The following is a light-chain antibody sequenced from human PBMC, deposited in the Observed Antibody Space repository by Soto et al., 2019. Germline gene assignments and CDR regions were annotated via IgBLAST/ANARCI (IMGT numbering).Light chain of an antibody. CDR1: SSNIGANYD. Sequence: QSVLSQPPSVSGAPGQRITSSCTGSSSNIGANYDVHWYRQVPGTAPKLLMSGDNNRPSGVADRFSGSKSGTSASLAITRLQAEDEADYYCQSYDSSLNRVFGTGTKLTVL. V-gene: IGLV1-40*01. CDR3: QSYDSSLNRV. CDR2: GDN. J-gene: IGLJ1*01.